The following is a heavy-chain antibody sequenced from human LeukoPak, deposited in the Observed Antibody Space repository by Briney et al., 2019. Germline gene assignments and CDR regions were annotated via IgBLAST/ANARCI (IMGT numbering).Heavy chain of an antibody. CDR3: ARDGGDYYDSSGYSHFDY. J-gene: IGHJ4*02. V-gene: IGHV1-2*02. Sequence: GASVKVSCKASGYTFTGYYMHWVRQAPGQGLEWMGWINPNSGGTNYAQKFQGRVTMTRDTSISTAYMELSRLRSDDTAVYYCARDGGDYYDSSGYSHFDYWGQGTPVTVSS. D-gene: IGHD3-22*01. CDR1: GYTFTGYY. CDR2: INPNSGGT.